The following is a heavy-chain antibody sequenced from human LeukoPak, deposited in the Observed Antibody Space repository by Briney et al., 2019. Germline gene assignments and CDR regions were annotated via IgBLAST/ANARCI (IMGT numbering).Heavy chain of an antibody. V-gene: IGHV1-8*01. J-gene: IGHJ5*02. CDR2: MNPNSGNT. CDR3: AGHSGSDSWFDP. CDR1: GYTFTSYD. Sequence: ASVKVSCKASGYTFTSYDINWVRQATGQGLEWMGWMNPNSGNTGYAQKFQGRVTMTRNTSISTAYMELSSLRSEDTAVYYCAGHSGSDSWFDPWGQGTLVTVSS. D-gene: IGHD1-26*01.